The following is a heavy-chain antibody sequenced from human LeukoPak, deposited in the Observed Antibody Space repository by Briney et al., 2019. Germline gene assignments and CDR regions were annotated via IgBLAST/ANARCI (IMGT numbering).Heavy chain of an antibody. CDR3: AGGLY. J-gene: IGHJ4*02. V-gene: IGHV3-7*03. Sequence: GGSLRLSCAASEFTFSSYWMSWVRQAPGKGLEWVANIKQDGSEKYYVDSVKGRFTISRDNAKNSLYLQMNSLRAEDTAVYYCAGGLYWGQGNLVTVSS. CDR2: IKQDGSEK. D-gene: IGHD6-19*01. CDR1: EFTFSSYW.